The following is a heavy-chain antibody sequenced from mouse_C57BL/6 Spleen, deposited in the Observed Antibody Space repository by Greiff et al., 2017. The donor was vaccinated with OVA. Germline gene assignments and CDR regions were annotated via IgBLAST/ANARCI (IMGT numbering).Heavy chain of an antibody. D-gene: IGHD1-1*01. CDR1: GYAFSSSW. CDR2: IYPGDGDT. V-gene: IGHV1-82*01. CDR3: ARHSYSSSYDY. Sequence: VKLMESGPELVKPGASVKISCKASGYAFSSSWMNWVKQRPGKGLEWIGRIYPGDGDTNYNGKFKGKDTLTADKSSSTSYMQLNSLTSDDSAVYFCARHSYSSSYDYWGQGTTLTVSS. J-gene: IGHJ2*01.